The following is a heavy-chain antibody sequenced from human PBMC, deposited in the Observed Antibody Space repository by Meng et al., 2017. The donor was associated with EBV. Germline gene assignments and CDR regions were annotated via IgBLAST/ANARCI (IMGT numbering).Heavy chain of an antibody. Sequence: QLQLQEAGPGLVKPSETLSHTCTVSGGSVSSGSYYWSWIRQPPGKGLEWIGYIYYSGSTNYNPSLKSRVTISVDTSKNQFSLKLSSVTAADTAVYYCARGRYYGDYFWFDPWGQGTLVTVAS. CDR3: ARGRYYGDYFWFDP. D-gene: IGHD4-17*01. CDR2: IYYSGST. V-gene: IGHV4-61*01. CDR1: GGSVSSGSYY. J-gene: IGHJ5*02.